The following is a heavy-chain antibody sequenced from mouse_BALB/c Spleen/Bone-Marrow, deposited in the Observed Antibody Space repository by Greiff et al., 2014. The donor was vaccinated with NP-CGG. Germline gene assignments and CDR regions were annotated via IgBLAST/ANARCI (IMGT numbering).Heavy chain of an antibody. CDR2: FNPYNDGT. CDR1: GYTFTSYV. Sequence: EVQLQQSGPELVKPGASVKMSCKASGYTFTSYVMHWVMQKPGQGLEWIGYFNPYNDGTKYNEKFKGKATLTSDKSSSTAYMELSSLTSEDAAVYYCARKGKLYYDHPYWYFDVSGAGTTVTGSS. D-gene: IGHD2-4*01. J-gene: IGHJ1*01. V-gene: IGHV1-14*01. CDR3: ARKGKLYYDHPYWYFDV.